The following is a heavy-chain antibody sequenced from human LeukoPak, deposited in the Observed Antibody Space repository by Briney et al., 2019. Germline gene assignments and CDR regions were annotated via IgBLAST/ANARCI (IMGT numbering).Heavy chain of an antibody. CDR1: GFTFTISA. Sequence: GGSLRLSCAASGFTFTISAMAWVRQAPGKGLEWVSGISGSGDGKDYADSVKGRVTISRDNRKNTLHLEMNSLRVEDTAVYYCAKEGGYSSTWYWGQGTLVTVSS. CDR3: AKEGGYSSTWY. J-gene: IGHJ4*02. CDR2: ISGSGDGK. V-gene: IGHV3-23*01. D-gene: IGHD6-13*01.